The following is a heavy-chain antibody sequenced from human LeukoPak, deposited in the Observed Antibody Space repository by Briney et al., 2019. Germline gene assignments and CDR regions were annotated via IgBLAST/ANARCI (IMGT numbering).Heavy chain of an antibody. J-gene: IGHJ4*02. CDR1: GGSFSGYY. CDR2: INHSGST. D-gene: IGHD2-21*01. Sequence: SETLSLTCAVYGGSFSGYYWSWIRQPPGKGLEWIGEINHSGSTNYNPSLKSRVTISVDTSKNQFSLKLSSVTAADTAVYYCARPKRRGGCSTPFDYWGQGTLVTVSS. V-gene: IGHV4-34*01. CDR3: ARPKRRGGCSTPFDY.